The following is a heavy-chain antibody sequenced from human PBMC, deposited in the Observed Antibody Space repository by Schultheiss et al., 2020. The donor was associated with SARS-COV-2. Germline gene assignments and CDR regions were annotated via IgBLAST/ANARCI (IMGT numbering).Heavy chain of an antibody. Sequence: ASVKVSCKASGYTFTSYGISWVRQAPGQGLEWMGWISAYNGNTNYAQKLQGRVTMTTDTYTSTAYMELRSLRSDDTAVYYCASFVDTAMVTPLGAFDIWGQGTMVTVSS. CDR2: ISAYNGNT. V-gene: IGHV1-18*01. J-gene: IGHJ3*02. CDR1: GYTFTSYG. CDR3: ASFVDTAMVTPLGAFDI. D-gene: IGHD5-18*01.